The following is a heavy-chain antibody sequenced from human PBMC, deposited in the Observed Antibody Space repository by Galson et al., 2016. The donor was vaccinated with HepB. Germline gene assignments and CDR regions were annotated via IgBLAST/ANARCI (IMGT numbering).Heavy chain of an antibody. D-gene: IGHD3-22*01. CDR2: IKSKTDGGTT. CDR3: NTVTFTESDDDSSFPN. Sequence: SLRLSCAASGFTFNRAWMSWVRQAPGKGLEWVGRIKSKTDGGTTDYAAPVRGRFSISRDDPTNTLYLQMNTLKTEDTGMYYCNTVTFTESDDDSSFPNWGQGTLVTVSS. V-gene: IGHV3-15*01. J-gene: IGHJ4*02. CDR1: GFTFNRAW.